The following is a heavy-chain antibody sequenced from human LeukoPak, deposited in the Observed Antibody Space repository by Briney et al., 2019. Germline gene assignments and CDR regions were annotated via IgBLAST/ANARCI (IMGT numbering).Heavy chain of an antibody. Sequence: SETLSLTCTVSDDSISSSDYYWDWIRQPPGKGLEWIGSIYYSGSTYYNPSLKSRVTISVDTSKNQFSLKLSSVTAADTAVYYCARLLYDDYWGQGTLVTVSS. V-gene: IGHV4-39*01. CDR2: IYYSGST. CDR1: DDSISSSDYY. CDR3: ARLLYDDY. J-gene: IGHJ4*02. D-gene: IGHD5-12*01.